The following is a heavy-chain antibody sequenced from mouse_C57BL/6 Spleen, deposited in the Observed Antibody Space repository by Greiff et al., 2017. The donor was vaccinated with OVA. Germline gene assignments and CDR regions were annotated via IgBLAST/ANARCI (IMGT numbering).Heavy chain of an antibody. CDR3: ARSLYYYGMGNFDY. CDR2: IYPGSGNT. J-gene: IGHJ2*01. Sequence: QVQLQQSGAELVRPGASVKLSCKASGYTFTDYYINWVKQRPGQGLEWIARIYPGSGNTYYNEKFKGKATLTAEKSSSTAYMQLSSLTSEDSAVYFCARSLYYYGMGNFDYWGQGTTLTVSS. D-gene: IGHD1-1*01. V-gene: IGHV1-76*01. CDR1: GYTFTDYY.